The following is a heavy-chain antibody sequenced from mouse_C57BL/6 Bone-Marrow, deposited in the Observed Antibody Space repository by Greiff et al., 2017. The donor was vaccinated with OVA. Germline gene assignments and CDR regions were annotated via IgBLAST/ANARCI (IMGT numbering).Heavy chain of an antibody. D-gene: IGHD2-3*01. CDR3: AGVTTDD. CDR2: ISSGGSYT. V-gene: IGHV5-6*01. Sequence: EVMLVESGGDLVKPGGSLKLSCAASGFTFSSYGMSWVRQTPDKRLEWVATISSGGSYTYYPDSVKGRFTISRDNAKNTLYLQMSSLKSEDTAMYYCAGVTTDDWGQGTTLTVSS. J-gene: IGHJ2*01. CDR1: GFTFSSYG.